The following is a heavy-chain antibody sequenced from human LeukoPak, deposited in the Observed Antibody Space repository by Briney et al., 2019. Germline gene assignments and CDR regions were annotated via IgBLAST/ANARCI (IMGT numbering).Heavy chain of an antibody. D-gene: IGHD5-24*01. CDR2: IKSKTDGGTT. CDR3: TTDLEMATIRVAFDI. Sequence: GGSLRLSCAASGFTFTNAWMSWVRQAPGKGLEWVGRIKSKTDGGTTDYAAPVKGRFTISRDDSKNTLYLQMNSLKTEDTAVYYCTTDLEMATIRVAFDIWGQGTMVTDSS. J-gene: IGHJ3*02. V-gene: IGHV3-15*01. CDR1: GFTFTNAW.